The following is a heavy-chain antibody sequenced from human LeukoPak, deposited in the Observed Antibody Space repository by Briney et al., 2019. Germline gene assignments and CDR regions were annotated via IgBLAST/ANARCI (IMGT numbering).Heavy chain of an antibody. V-gene: IGHV3-48*03. CDR1: GFTFSSYE. CDR2: ISSSGSTI. D-gene: IGHD3-22*01. CDR3: ARRGYYDSSGYVDY. J-gene: IGHJ4*02. Sequence: GGSLRLSCAASGFTFSSYEMNWVRQAPGKGLEWVSYISSSGSTIYYADSVKGRFTISRDNAKNSLYLQMNSLRAEDTAVYYCARRGYYDSSGYVDYWGQGTLVTVSS.